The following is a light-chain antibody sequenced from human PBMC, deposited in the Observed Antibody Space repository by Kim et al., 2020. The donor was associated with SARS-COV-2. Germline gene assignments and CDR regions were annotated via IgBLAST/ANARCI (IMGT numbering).Light chain of an antibody. V-gene: IGKV3-20*01. J-gene: IGKJ4*01. CDR1: KSVSSSY. CDR3: QQYGSSPLT. Sequence: EIVLTQSPGTLPLSPGERATLSCRASKSVSSSYLAWYQQKPGQAPRLLIYGASSRATGIPDRFSGSGSGTDFTLTISRLEPEDFAVYYCQQYGSSPLTFGGGTKVDIK. CDR2: GAS.